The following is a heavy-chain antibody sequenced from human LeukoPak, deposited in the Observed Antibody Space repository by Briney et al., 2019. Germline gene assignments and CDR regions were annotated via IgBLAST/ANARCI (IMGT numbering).Heavy chain of an antibody. J-gene: IGHJ4*02. CDR1: GASISTYY. CDR2: IYYSGST. V-gene: IGHV4-59*01. CDR3: AREIRGYTYGWDY. D-gene: IGHD5-18*01. Sequence: SETLSFTCTVSGASISTYYWSWIRQSPGKGLEWIAYIYYSGSTNYNPPLKSRVTISVDTSKNQFSLKLSSVTAADTAVYYCAREIRGYTYGWDYWGQGTLVTVSA.